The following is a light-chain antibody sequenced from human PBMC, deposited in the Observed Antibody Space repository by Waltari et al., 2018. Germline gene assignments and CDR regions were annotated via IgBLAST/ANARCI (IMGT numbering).Light chain of an antibody. J-gene: IGLJ2*01. CDR3: QSYDNSLSVSL. Sequence: QPLPATPPTLLTSGNPTRPAGFPDRFSGSKSGTSASLAISGLQAEDEGDYYCQSYDNSLSVSLFGGGTKLTVL. V-gene: IGLV1-40*01. CDR2: GNP.